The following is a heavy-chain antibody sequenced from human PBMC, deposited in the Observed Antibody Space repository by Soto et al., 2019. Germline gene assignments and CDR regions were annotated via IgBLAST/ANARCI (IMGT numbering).Heavy chain of an antibody. CDR1: GGSISSGDYY. J-gene: IGHJ4*02. D-gene: IGHD3-9*01. Sequence: QLQLQESGPGLVKPSETLSLTCTVSGGSISSGDYYWAWVRQHPGKGLEWIGYIYASGRTYYTPSLQSRVSISVDTTKNQFSLKLSSVAAADTAVYYCARIPAFYGSFGGSDETWGQGILVTVSS. CDR2: IYASGRT. V-gene: IGHV4-31*03. CDR3: ARIPAFYGSFGGSDET.